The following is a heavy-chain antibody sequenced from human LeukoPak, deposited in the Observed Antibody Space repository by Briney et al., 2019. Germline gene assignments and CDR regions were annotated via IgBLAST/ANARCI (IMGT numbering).Heavy chain of an antibody. V-gene: IGHV3-72*01. D-gene: IGHD6-13*01. J-gene: IGHJ4*02. CDR3: TRVITTDSGWYTFDY. CDR1: GFTFSDYH. CDR2: GPARNKPNSCTT. Sequence: GGSLRLSCAASGFTFSDYHMDWVRQPPGKGLEWVGRGPARNKPNSCTTQYAASVTGRFTISRDDSKNSLYLQINSLRTEDTAMYYCTRVITTDSGWYTFDYWGQGALVTVSS.